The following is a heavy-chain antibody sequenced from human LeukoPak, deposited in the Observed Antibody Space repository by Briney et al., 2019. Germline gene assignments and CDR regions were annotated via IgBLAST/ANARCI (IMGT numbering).Heavy chain of an antibody. CDR3: ARAGGCSSTSCYPQKGRYYYYYYMDV. V-gene: IGHV4-4*07. D-gene: IGHD2-2*01. CDR2: IYTSGST. J-gene: IGHJ6*03. Sequence: SETLSLTCTVSGGSISSYYWSWIRQPAGKGLEWIGRIYTSGSTNYNPSLKSRVTMSVDTSKNQFSLKLSSVTAADTAVYYCARAGGCSSTSCYPQKGRYYYYYYMDVWGKGTTVTVSS. CDR1: GGSISSYY.